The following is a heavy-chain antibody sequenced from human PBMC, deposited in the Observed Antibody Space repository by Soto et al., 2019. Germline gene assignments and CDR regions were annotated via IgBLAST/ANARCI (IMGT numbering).Heavy chain of an antibody. Sequence: PGGSLRLSCAASGFTFSGSAMHWVRQASGKGLEWVGRIRSKANSYATAYAASVKGRFTISRDDSKNTAYLQMNSLKTEDTAVYYCTASTEYCSSTSCYRNWFDPWGQGTLVTVSS. V-gene: IGHV3-73*01. D-gene: IGHD2-2*02. CDR2: IRSKANSYAT. CDR1: GFTFSGSA. CDR3: TASTEYCSSTSCYRNWFDP. J-gene: IGHJ5*02.